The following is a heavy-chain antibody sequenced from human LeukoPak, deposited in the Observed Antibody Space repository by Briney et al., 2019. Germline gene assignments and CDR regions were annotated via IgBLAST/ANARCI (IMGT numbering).Heavy chain of an antibody. J-gene: IGHJ6*02. CDR3: ARGGGLDV. Sequence: TGRSLRLSCAASGFTFSSYGMHWVRQAPGKGLEWVAVISYDGSNKYYADSVKGRFTISRDNSKNTLYLQMNSLRAEDTAVYFCARGGGLDVWGQGATVTVSS. D-gene: IGHD3-16*01. V-gene: IGHV3-30*03. CDR1: GFTFSSYG. CDR2: ISYDGSNK.